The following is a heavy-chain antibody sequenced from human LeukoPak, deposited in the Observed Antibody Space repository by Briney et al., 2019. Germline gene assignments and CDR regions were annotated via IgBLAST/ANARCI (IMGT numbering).Heavy chain of an antibody. CDR2: TWYDGSNK. CDR3: AKGSRDVVVPAAPPFDY. Sequence: GGSLRLSCAASGFTFSSYGMHWVRQAPGKGLEWVAVTWYDGSNKYYADSVKGRFTISRDNSKNTLYLQMNSLRAEDTAVYYCAKGSRDVVVPAAPPFDYWGQGTLVTVSS. V-gene: IGHV3-33*06. D-gene: IGHD2-2*01. CDR1: GFTFSSYG. J-gene: IGHJ4*02.